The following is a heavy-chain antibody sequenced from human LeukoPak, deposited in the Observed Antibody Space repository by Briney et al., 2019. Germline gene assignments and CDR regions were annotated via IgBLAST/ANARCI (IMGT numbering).Heavy chain of an antibody. V-gene: IGHV3-21*01. CDR2: ISSSSSYI. Sequence: PGGSLRPSCAASGFTFSSYSMNWVRQAPGKGLEGVSSISSSSSYIYYADSAKGRFTISRDNAKNSLYLQMNSLRAEDTAVYYCARDPELTHYYYYYYMDVWGKGTTVTVSS. CDR3: ARDPELTHYYYYYYMDV. J-gene: IGHJ6*03. CDR1: GFTFSSYS. D-gene: IGHD1-26*01.